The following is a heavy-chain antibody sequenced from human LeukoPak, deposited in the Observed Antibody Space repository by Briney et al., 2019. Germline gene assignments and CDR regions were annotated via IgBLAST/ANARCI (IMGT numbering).Heavy chain of an antibody. CDR3: ARDTSYSWYDTFGDY. D-gene: IGHD6-13*01. Sequence: ASVKVSCKASGYTCTSYGISWVRQAPGQGLEWIGWISASNGNTDHAQKFQGRVTMTTDTATTTAYMELRSLRSDDTAVYYCARDTSYSWYDTFGDYWGQGTLVTVSS. J-gene: IGHJ4*02. CDR1: GYTCTSYG. CDR2: ISASNGNT. V-gene: IGHV1-18*01.